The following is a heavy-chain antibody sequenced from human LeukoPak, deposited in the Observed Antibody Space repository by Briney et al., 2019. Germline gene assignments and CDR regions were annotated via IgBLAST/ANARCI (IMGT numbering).Heavy chain of an antibody. J-gene: IGHJ4*02. CDR3: ARGWAYYDILTGYYYFDY. D-gene: IGHD3-9*01. V-gene: IGHV3-30*03. Sequence: GGSLRLSCAASGFTFSSYWMSWVRQAPGKGLEWVAVISYDGSNKYYADSVKGRFTISRDNAKNSLYLQMNSLRAEDTAVYYCARGWAYYDILTGYYYFDYWGQGTLVTVSS. CDR2: ISYDGSNK. CDR1: GFTFSSYW.